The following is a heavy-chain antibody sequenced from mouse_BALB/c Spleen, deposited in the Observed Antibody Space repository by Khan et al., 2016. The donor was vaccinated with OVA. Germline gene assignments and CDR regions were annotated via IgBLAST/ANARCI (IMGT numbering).Heavy chain of an antibody. J-gene: IGHJ2*01. V-gene: IGHV1S132*01. CDR1: GYIFTSYW. CDR3: AKEEALYYFDY. CDR2: IYPGTDNT. Sequence: VQLQQSGAELVRPGASVKLSCKTSGYIFTSYWIHWVKQRSGQGLEWIARIYPGTDNTYYNEKLKDKATVTADKSSSTAYMQLSSLKSEDSAVYVGAKEEALYYFDYWGQGTTLTVSS.